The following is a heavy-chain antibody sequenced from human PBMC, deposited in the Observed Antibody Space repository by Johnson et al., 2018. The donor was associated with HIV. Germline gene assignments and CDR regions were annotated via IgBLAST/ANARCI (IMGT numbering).Heavy chain of an antibody. CDR2: IWYDGSNK. CDR3: ARGLIAVAGFDAFDI. V-gene: IGHV3-33*08. CDR1: GFTFSSYG. Sequence: QVQLVESGGGLIQPGRSLRLSCAASGFTFSSYGMHWVRQAPGKGLEWVAVIWYDGSNKYYANSVKGRFTVSRDNSKNTLYLQMNSLRAGDTSVYTCARGLIAVAGFDAFDIWGQGTMVTVSS. J-gene: IGHJ3*02. D-gene: IGHD6-19*01.